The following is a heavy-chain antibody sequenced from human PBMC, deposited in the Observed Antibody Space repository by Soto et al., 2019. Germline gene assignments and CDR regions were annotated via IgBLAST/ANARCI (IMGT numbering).Heavy chain of an antibody. CDR2: ISNSSSYI. V-gene: IGHV3-21*01. Sequence: LRLSCAASGFTFSSYSMNWVRQAPGKGLEWVSSISNSSSYIYYADSVKGRFTISRDNAKNSLYLQMNSLRAEDTAVYYCARDGGYYYGMDVWGQGTTVTVSS. CDR3: ARDGGYYYGMDV. J-gene: IGHJ6*02. D-gene: IGHD3-16*01. CDR1: GFTFSSYS.